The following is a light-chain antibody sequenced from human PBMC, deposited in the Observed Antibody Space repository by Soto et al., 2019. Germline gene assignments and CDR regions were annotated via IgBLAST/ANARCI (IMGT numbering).Light chain of an antibody. V-gene: IGKV3-11*01. CDR2: DAS. CDR1: QSVGSN. Sequence: EVVLTQSPAFLSLSPGERATLSCRASQSVGSNLAWFQQKPGQPPRLLIYDASSRAAGIPVRFSGSGSGTDFTLTISRLEPEDFAVYYCQQRLQAFGGGTKVEIK. J-gene: IGKJ4*01. CDR3: QQRLQA.